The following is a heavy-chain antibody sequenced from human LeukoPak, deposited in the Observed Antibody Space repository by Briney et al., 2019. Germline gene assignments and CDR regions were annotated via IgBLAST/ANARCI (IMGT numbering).Heavy chain of an antibody. V-gene: IGHV3-23*01. CDR2: LSRSGDSP. CDR3: AKGLFRGYSYGYGFGAFDI. D-gene: IGHD5-18*01. J-gene: IGHJ3*02. Sequence: GGSLRLSCAASGFTFSNYGMSWVRQAPGKGLEWVSTLSRSGDSPYYADSVKGRFTISRDNSKNTVYLQMNSLRAEDTAVYYCAKGLFRGYSYGYGFGAFDIWGQGTMVTVSS. CDR1: GFTFSNYG.